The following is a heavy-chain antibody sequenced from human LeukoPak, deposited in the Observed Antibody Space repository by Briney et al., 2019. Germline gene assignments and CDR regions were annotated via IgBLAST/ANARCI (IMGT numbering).Heavy chain of an antibody. CDR1: GFTFRTDW. CDR3: ARGVGIVVVPAAMDY. CDR2: IKQDGDQK. V-gene: IGHV3-7*03. D-gene: IGHD2-2*01. Sequence: GGSLRLSCAASGFTFRTDWMSCVRQAPGRGLEWVANIKQDGDQKHCADSVRGRFTISRDNAKNSLSLQMNSLRAEGTAVYYCARGVGIVVVPAAMDYWGQGTLVSVSS. J-gene: IGHJ4*02.